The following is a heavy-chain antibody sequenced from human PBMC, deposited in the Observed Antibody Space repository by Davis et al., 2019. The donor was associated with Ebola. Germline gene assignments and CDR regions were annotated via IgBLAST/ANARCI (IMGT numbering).Heavy chain of an antibody. CDR1: GFTFRSYW. Sequence: GESLKISCAASGFTFRSYWMSWVRQAPGKGLEWVAKIKEDGSEKLEVDSVKGRFTISRDNAKDSLYLQMNNLRAEDTAVYYCARGSRNMDVWGQGTTVTVSS. CDR3: ARGSRNMDV. V-gene: IGHV3-7*03. CDR2: IKEDGSEK. J-gene: IGHJ6*02.